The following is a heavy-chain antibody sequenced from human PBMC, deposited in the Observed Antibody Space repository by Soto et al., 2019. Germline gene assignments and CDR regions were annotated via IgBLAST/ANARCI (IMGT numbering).Heavy chain of an antibody. D-gene: IGHD3-22*01. J-gene: IGHJ5*02. CDR1: GYIFAHYG. Sequence: GASVKVSCKASGYIFAHYGISWVRQAPGQGLEWMGWISAYNGDTHYAQSLQGRVTMTTDTSTSTAYMVLRSLRSDDTAVYYCTRDKFEVIYYDSSGYNNWFDPWGQGTRGTFAS. CDR2: ISAYNGDT. V-gene: IGHV1-18*01. CDR3: TRDKFEVIYYDSSGYNNWFDP.